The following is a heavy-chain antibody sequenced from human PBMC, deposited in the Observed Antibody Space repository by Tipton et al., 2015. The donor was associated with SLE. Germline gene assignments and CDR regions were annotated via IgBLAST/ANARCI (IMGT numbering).Heavy chain of an antibody. CDR3: ARGYCIGDVCYGRWLFDY. CDR1: GGSISSHSSF. J-gene: IGHJ4*02. V-gene: IGHV4-39*07. CDR2: FFYNGST. Sequence: TLSLTCTVSGGSISSHSSFWGWVRQPPGKGLEWIGLFFYNGSTYSNPSLRTRVTMSVDTPKSHFSRQMSSATAADTAVYYCARGYCIGDVCYGRWLFDYRGRGTQVTVSS. D-gene: IGHD2-8*02.